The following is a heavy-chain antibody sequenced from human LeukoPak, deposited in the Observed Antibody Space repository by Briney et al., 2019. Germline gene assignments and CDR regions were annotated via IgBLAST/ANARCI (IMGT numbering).Heavy chain of an antibody. Sequence: GGSLRLSCAASGFIFSAYEMDWVRQAPGEGPEWISFISSDGRTIYYADSVKGRFTISRDNAKNSLYLQMNSLRAEDTAVYYCVKPTAGQWLVPFDYWGQGTLVTVSS. D-gene: IGHD6-19*01. CDR2: ISSDGRTI. CDR1: GFIFSAYE. V-gene: IGHV3-48*03. CDR3: VKPTAGQWLVPFDY. J-gene: IGHJ4*02.